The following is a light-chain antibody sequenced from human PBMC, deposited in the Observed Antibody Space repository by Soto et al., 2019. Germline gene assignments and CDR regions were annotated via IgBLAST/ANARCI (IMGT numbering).Light chain of an antibody. Sequence: DVVMTQSPLSLPVTLGQPASISCKSSQSLVYGDGTTFLSWFQQRPGQSPRRLIYKVSNRDSGVPDRFSGSGSVTDFTLSISRVEAEDVAVYYCQQYYSTPQTFGQGTKVEIK. CDR2: KVS. J-gene: IGKJ1*01. CDR1: QSLVYGDGTTF. V-gene: IGKV2-30*01. CDR3: QQYYSTPQT.